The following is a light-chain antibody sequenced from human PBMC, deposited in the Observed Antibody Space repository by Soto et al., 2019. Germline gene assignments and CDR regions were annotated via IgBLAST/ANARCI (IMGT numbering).Light chain of an antibody. CDR2: DVS. V-gene: IGKV3-11*01. CDR3: QQRYNSLT. CDR1: QSVSSY. Sequence: ESVLAQTPATLSLSPGDIATLSYRASQSVSSYLAWYQQKPGQPPRLLIYDVSTRATGIPARFSGSGSGTDFTLTISSLDPEDFAVYYCQQRYNSLTLGGGTNVDIK. J-gene: IGKJ4*01.